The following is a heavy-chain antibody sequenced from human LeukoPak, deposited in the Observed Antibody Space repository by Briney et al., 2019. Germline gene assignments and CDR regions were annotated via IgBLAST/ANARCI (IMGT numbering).Heavy chain of an antibody. Sequence: PGGSLRLSCAASGFTFSDYYMSWIRQAPGKGLEWVSYISSSGSTIYYADSVKGRFTISRDNAKNSLYLQMNSLRAEDTAVYYCAKFYFDWLSPPDYWGQGTLVTVSS. CDR1: GFTFSDYY. D-gene: IGHD3-9*01. J-gene: IGHJ4*02. V-gene: IGHV3-11*01. CDR2: ISSSGSTI. CDR3: AKFYFDWLSPPDY.